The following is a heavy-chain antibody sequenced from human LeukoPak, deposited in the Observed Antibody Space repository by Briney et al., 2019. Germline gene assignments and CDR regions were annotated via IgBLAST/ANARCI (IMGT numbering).Heavy chain of an antibody. CDR2: INHSGST. J-gene: IGHJ4*02. V-gene: IGHV4-34*01. CDR1: GGSFSGYY. Sequence: PSETLSLTCAVYGGSFSGYYWSWIRQPPGKGLEWIGEINHSGSTNYNPSLKSRVTISVDTSKNQFSLKLSSVTAADTAVYYCARRGYSYGNMPYFDYWGQRTLVTVSS. CDR3: ARRGYSYGNMPYFDY. D-gene: IGHD5-18*01.